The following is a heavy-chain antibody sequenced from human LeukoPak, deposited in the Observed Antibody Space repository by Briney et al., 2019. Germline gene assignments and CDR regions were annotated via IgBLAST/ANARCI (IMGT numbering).Heavy chain of an antibody. J-gene: IGHJ4*02. CDR3: ARVSAYDPTVTDF. CDR2: IYYSGST. Sequence: SETLSLTCTVSGGSISSYYWSWIRQPPGKGLEWIGYIYYSGSTNYNPSLKSRVTISVDTSKNQFSLKLSSVTAADTAVYYCARVSAYDPTVTDFWGQGTLVTVSS. D-gene: IGHD4-17*01. CDR1: GGSISSYY. V-gene: IGHV4-59*01.